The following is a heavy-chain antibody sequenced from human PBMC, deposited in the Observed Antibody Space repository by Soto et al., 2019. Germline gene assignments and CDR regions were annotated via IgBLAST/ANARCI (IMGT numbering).Heavy chain of an antibody. CDR2: ISSSGNTI. Sequence: EVQLVESGGGLVQPGESLRLSCVTSGFNFSSHNMNWVRQAPGKGLEWVTYISSSGNTIYYADSVKGRFTLSRDNAKNSLYLQMNSLRDEDTAVYYCARDFRQPPLYYFYYGMDVWGQGTTVTVSS. V-gene: IGHV3-48*02. D-gene: IGHD5-18*01. CDR3: ARDFRQPPLYYFYYGMDV. CDR1: GFNFSSHN. J-gene: IGHJ6*02.